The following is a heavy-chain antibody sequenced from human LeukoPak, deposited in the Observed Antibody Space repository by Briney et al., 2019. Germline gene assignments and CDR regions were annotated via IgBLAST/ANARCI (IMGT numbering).Heavy chain of an antibody. Sequence: GRSLRLSCEGSGFTFDDYSLHWVRQAPGKGLEWVAAIAWNSVDIDYADSVKGRFTISRDNAKNSLYLQMNSLRPEDTALYYCAKDLGPNVYFGMDVWGQGTTVTVSS. D-gene: IGHD3-16*01. CDR1: GFTFDDYS. CDR3: AKDLGPNVYFGMDV. J-gene: IGHJ6*02. V-gene: IGHV3-9*01. CDR2: IAWNSVDI.